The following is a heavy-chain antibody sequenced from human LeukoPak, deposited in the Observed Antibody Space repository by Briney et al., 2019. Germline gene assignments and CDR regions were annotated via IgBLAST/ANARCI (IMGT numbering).Heavy chain of an antibody. Sequence: QPGGSLRLSCAASGFTFSDHYMDWVRQAPGKGLEWVGRSRNEANSYSIDYAASVKGRFIISRDDSENSLYLQMSSLKTEDTAVYYCARGFGSYCSSSSCWRYFDYWGQGALVTVSS. CDR3: ARGFGSYCSSSSCWRYFDY. CDR2: SRNEANSYSI. J-gene: IGHJ4*02. D-gene: IGHD2-2*01. V-gene: IGHV3-72*01. CDR1: GFTFSDHY.